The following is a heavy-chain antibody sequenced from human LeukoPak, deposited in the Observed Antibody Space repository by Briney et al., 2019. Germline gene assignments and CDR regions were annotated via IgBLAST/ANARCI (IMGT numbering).Heavy chain of an antibody. CDR1: GGSIISSNYY. J-gene: IGHJ4*02. Sequence: SETLSLTCTVSGGSIISSNYYCAWIRQPPGKGLEWIGSIYYSGNTYYNPSLKSRVTISVDTSKNQFSLKLTSVTAADTAVYYCARHHHKGWSDYWGQGTLVTVSS. CDR3: ARHHHKGWSDY. D-gene: IGHD6-19*01. CDR2: IYYSGNT. V-gene: IGHV4-39*01.